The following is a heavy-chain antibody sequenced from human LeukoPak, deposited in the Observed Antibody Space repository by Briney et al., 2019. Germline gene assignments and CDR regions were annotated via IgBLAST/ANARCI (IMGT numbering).Heavy chain of an antibody. Sequence: GGSLRLSCAASGFTFSSSAMSWVRQAPGKGLEWVSSISGSGSGGSTYYADSVKGRFAISRDNSKNTLYLQMDSLIAEDTAVYYCAKSGYNRFDYWGQGTRVTVSS. CDR1: GFTFSSSA. D-gene: IGHD5-24*01. CDR2: ISGSGSGGST. CDR3: AKSGYNRFDY. V-gene: IGHV3-23*01. J-gene: IGHJ4*02.